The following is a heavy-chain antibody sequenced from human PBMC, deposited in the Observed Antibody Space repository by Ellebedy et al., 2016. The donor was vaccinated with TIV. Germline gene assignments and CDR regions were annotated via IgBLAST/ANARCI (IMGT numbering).Heavy chain of an antibody. CDR1: GFTFSDYY. Sequence: GGSLRLXXAASGFTFSDYYMSWIRQAPGKGLEWVSYISSSGSTIYYADSVKGRFTISRDNAKNSLYLQMNSLRAEDTAVYYCATRASEAFDIWGQGTMVTVSS. CDR2: ISSSGSTI. J-gene: IGHJ3*02. V-gene: IGHV3-11*01. CDR3: ATRASEAFDI.